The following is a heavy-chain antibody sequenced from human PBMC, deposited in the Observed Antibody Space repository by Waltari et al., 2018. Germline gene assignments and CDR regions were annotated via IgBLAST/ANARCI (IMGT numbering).Heavy chain of an antibody. V-gene: IGHV1-69-2*01. CDR2: LDPEEGQA. J-gene: IGHJ3*01. D-gene: IGHD3-10*01. CDR3: AAALGGGISASRPFHF. CDR1: GDTFTDNY. Sequence: EVQLLQSGAEVKTPGTPVKISCKVSGDTFTDNYIHWVQQAPGKGLQWMGLLDPEEGQAVYAEKVQGRVTMTADTSIHTAYMELTSLTSEDTAFYYCAAALGGGISASRPFHFWGQGTMITVSS.